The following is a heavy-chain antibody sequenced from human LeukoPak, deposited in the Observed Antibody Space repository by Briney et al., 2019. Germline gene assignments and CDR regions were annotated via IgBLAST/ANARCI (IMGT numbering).Heavy chain of an antibody. CDR3: ARVLYNWNDCLGC. CDR2: ISGDGATT. D-gene: IGHD1-20*01. J-gene: IGHJ4*02. CDR1: GFTFSSYW. V-gene: IGHV3-74*01. Sequence: GEPLRLSCAASGFTFSSYWMHWVRQVPGKGLVWVSRISGDGATTTYADSVKGRFTISRDNAKSTLYLQMNSLRAEDAAVYYCARVLYNWNDCLGCWGQGTLVTVSS.